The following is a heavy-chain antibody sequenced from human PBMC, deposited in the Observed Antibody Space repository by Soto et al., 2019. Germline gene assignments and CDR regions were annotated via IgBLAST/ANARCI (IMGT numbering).Heavy chain of an antibody. D-gene: IGHD6-13*01. Sequence: EVQLVESGGGLVQPGGSRRLSCAASGFTFSDYWMHWFRQAPGKGLVWVSRIRGDWSSTSHADSVKGRLTISRDNAKDTLYLQMTSLTVEDTAIYYCARVAVAAPRSWYFDLWGRGTLVTVSS. CDR1: GFTFSDYW. V-gene: IGHV3-74*01. CDR3: ARVAVAAPRSWYFDL. J-gene: IGHJ2*01. CDR2: IRGDWSST.